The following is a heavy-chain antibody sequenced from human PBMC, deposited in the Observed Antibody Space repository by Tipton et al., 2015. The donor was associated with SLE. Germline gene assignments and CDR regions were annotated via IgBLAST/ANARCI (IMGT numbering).Heavy chain of an antibody. CDR3: ASGSAAAGGAGY. CDR1: GGSISSSSYY. J-gene: IGHJ4*02. D-gene: IGHD6-13*01. CDR2: IYYTGST. Sequence: TLSLTCTVSGGSISSSSYYWVWFLRPPGMGLEWIGSIYYTGSTYHNPSLKSRVTISEDTSKNQFSLKLSSVTAADTAVYYCASGSAAAGGAGYWGQGTLVTVSS. V-gene: IGHV4-39*07.